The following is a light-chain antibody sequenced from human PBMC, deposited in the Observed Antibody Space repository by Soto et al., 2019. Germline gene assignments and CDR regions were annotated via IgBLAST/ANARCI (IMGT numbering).Light chain of an antibody. Sequence: IVMTQYPDTLSVSPGERATLSCRASQSVSTFLAWYQQKPGQAPRLLIYGASSRATGIPDRFSGSGSVTDFTLTISRLEPEDFAVYYCQQYGSSPLTFGQRTKADI. CDR2: GAS. J-gene: IGKJ2*01. CDR3: QQYGSSPLT. CDR1: QSVSTF. V-gene: IGKV3-20*01.